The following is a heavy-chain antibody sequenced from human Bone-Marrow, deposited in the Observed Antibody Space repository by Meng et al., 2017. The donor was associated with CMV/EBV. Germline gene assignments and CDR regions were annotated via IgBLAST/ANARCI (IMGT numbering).Heavy chain of an antibody. J-gene: IGHJ4*02. CDR3: AREGIVGATLDY. CDR2: IKEDGSQK. Sequence: GGSLRLSCAASGFTFSSYAMHWVRQAPGKGLEWVATIKEDGSQKYYVDSVKGRFTISRDNAKNSLYLQMNSLRGEDTAVYYCAREGIVGATLDYWGQGTLVTVAS. CDR1: GFTFSSYA. V-gene: IGHV3-7*01. D-gene: IGHD1-26*01.